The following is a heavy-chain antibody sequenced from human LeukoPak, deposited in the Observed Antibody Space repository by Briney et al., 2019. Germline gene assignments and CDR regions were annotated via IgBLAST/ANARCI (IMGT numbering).Heavy chain of an antibody. Sequence: PSETLSLTCSVSGGSISSSAYYWGWIRQPPGKGLEWIRNIYYSGSTYYNPSLKSRVTISLNTSKNQFTLELISVTAADTAVYYCASVRRGFGESSKYYAYYYMGVWGKGTTVTISS. CDR2: IYYSGST. V-gene: IGHV4-39*01. J-gene: IGHJ6*03. CDR1: GGSISSSAYY. D-gene: IGHD3-10*01. CDR3: ASVRRGFGESSKYYAYYYMGV.